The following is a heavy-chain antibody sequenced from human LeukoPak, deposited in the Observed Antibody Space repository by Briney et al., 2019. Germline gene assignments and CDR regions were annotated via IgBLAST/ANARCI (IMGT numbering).Heavy chain of an antibody. V-gene: IGHV4-30-4*08. CDR3: ARQKDYDFWSGYPYYYYYMDV. J-gene: IGHJ6*03. Sequence: SETLSLTCTVSGGSISSGDYYWSWIRQPPGKGLEWIGYIYYSGSTYYKPSLKSRVTISVDTSKNQFSLKLSSVTAADTAVYYCARQKDYDFWSGYPYYYYYMDVWGKGTTVTVSS. CDR1: GGSISSGDYY. D-gene: IGHD3-3*01. CDR2: IYYSGST.